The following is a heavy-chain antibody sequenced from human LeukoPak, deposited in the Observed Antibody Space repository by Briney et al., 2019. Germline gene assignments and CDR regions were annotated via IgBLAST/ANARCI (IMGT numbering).Heavy chain of an antibody. Sequence: SETLSLTCTVSGGSISTRGYYWGWIRQPPESGLEWIASIFYSGSTYYHPSLKSRVTISVDTSKNQFSLKLSSVTAADTAVYYCARQHTANSNAFDVWGPGTMVTVSS. V-gene: IGHV4-39*01. D-gene: IGHD4/OR15-4a*01. J-gene: IGHJ3*01. CDR2: IFYSGST. CDR3: ARQHTANSNAFDV. CDR1: GGSISTRGYY.